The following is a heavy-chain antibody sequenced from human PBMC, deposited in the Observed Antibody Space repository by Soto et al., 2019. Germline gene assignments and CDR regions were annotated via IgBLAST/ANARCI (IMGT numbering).Heavy chain of an antibody. CDR1: GFMFSDHF. CDR2: AKNKIGHYMT. J-gene: IGHJ4*02. Sequence: EVQLVGSGGGLVQPGGSLRLCCAASGFMFSDHFMEWVRQAPGKGLEWVGRAKNKIGHYMTEYAASVKGRFTISRDESKNSLFLQMNSLETEDTAVYYCTSPQPSSRDWHYYWDQGTLVTVSS. V-gene: IGHV3-72*01. D-gene: IGHD2-21*02. CDR3: TSPQPSSRDWHYY.